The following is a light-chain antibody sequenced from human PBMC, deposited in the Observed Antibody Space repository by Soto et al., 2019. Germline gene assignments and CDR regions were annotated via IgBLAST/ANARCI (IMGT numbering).Light chain of an antibody. CDR3: QQYDSYSWT. CDR1: QSISSY. CDR2: DVS. V-gene: IGKV1-5*01. Sequence: DIQMTQSPSTLSASVGDRVTITCRASQSISSYLNWYQQKPGKAPKLLIYDVSSLESGVPSRFSGSGSGTEFILNISSLQPDDFATYCCQQYDSYSWTFDQGTKVDIK. J-gene: IGKJ1*01.